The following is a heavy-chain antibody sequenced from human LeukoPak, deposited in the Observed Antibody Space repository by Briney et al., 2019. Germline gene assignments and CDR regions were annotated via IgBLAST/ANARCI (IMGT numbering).Heavy chain of an antibody. V-gene: IGHV5-51*01. CDR1: GYSFASYW. Sequence: GESLKISCKGSGYSFASYWIAWVRQMPGKGLESLGIIYPGDSDTRYSPSFQGQVTISADKSISTAYLQWSSLQASDTAIYYCARAGIVGATAFDDWGQGTLVTVSS. D-gene: IGHD1-26*01. CDR2: IYPGDSDT. J-gene: IGHJ4*02. CDR3: ARAGIVGATAFDD.